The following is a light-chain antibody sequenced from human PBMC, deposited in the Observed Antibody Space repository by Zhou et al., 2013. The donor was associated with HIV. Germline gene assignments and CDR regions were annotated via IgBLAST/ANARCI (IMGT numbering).Light chain of an antibody. CDR2: GAS. Sequence: DIQMTQSTSILSASVGDRVTITCRASETISNSLAWYQQKPGEAPKLLISGASTLQSGVPSRFSGAGSGTNFTLTISCLQSDDFAVYYCQQYYSYPLTFGAGTALEIK. V-gene: IGKV1-5*01. J-gene: IGKJ4*01. CDR1: ETISNS. CDR3: QQYYSYPLT.